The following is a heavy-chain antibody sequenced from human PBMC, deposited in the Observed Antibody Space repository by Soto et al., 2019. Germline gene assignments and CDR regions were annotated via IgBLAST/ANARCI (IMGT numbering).Heavy chain of an antibody. Sequence: QVQLVQSGAEVKKPGASVKVSCKASGYTYTSYAMHWVRQAPGQRLEWMGWINAGNGNTKYSQKSQGRATITRDTSASTAYMELSSLRSEDTAVYYCARGLGGPVGPGDYWGQGTLVTSSP. D-gene: IGHD3-10*01. V-gene: IGHV1-3*01. J-gene: IGHJ4*02. CDR2: INAGNGNT. CDR1: GYTYTSYA. CDR3: ARGLGGPVGPGDY.